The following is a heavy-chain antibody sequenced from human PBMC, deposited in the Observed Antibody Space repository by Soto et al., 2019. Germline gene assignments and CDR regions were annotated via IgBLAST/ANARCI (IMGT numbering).Heavy chain of an antibody. CDR1: GFTVGDYA. CDR2: ISWNSATL. CDR3: AKDVGSYYYDTSAYLYDY. Sequence: GGSLRLSCVVSGFTVGDYAMNWVRQVPGKGLEWVSGISWNSATLTYADSVKGRFIVSRDNAKNNLYLQMNSLRAEDAALYYCAKDVGSYYYDTSAYLYDYWGQGALVTVSS. D-gene: IGHD3-22*01. J-gene: IGHJ4*02. V-gene: IGHV3-9*01.